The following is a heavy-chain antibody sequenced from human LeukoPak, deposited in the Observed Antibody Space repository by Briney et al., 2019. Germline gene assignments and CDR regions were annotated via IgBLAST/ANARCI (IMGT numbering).Heavy chain of an antibody. J-gene: IGHJ6*02. CDR1: GGTFSSYA. CDR2: IIPIFGTA. V-gene: IGHV1-69*13. Sequence: GASVKVSCKASGGTFSSYAISWVRQAPGQGLEWMGGIIPIFGTANYAQKFQGRVTITADESTSTAYMELSSLRSEDTAVYYCASRHLPILGVPYYYGMDVWGQGTTVTVSS. D-gene: IGHD3-3*01. CDR3: ASRHLPILGVPYYYGMDV.